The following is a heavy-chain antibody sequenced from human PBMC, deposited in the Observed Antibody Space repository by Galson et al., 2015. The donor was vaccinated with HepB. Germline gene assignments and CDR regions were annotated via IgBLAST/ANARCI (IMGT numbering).Heavy chain of an antibody. D-gene: IGHD6-19*01. J-gene: IGHJ3*02. V-gene: IGHV1-18*04. Sequence: SVKVSCKASGYTFTSYGISWVRQAPGQGLEWMGWISAYNLNTNYAQKFQGRISLTTDTSTRTAYMDLRSLRSDDTAYYYCVRDIIDGGWYSLEPNGFEIWGQGTMVSVSS. CDR2: ISAYNLNT. CDR3: VRDIIDGGWYSLEPNGFEI. CDR1: GYTFTSYG.